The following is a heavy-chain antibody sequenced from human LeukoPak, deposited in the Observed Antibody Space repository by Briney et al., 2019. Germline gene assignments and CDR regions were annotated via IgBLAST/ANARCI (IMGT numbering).Heavy chain of an antibody. CDR3: ARARYYYDSSRYPTHMDV. V-gene: IGHV4-61*05. CDR1: GASISSTSYY. D-gene: IGHD3-22*01. Sequence: SETLSLTCTVSGASISSTSYYWGWIRQPPGKGLEWIGYIYYSGSTNYNPSLKSRVTISLDTSKNQLSLKLTSVTAADTAVYYCARARYYYDSSRYPTHMDVWGKGTTVTISS. CDR2: IYYSGST. J-gene: IGHJ6*03.